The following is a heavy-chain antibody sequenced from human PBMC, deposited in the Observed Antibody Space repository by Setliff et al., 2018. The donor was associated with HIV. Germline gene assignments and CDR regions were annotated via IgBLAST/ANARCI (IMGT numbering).Heavy chain of an antibody. CDR1: GYTFTSYA. D-gene: IGHD7-27*01. CDR2: ISPHNGDT. V-gene: IGHV1-2*02. Sequence: ASVKVSCKASGYTFTSYAIHWVRQAPGQGLEWMGWISPHNGDTTIPQRFQGRVTMTTDTSINTAYMELRGLRSDDTAVYYCARQLSNSLESWGQGTLVTVSS. CDR3: ARQLSNSLES. J-gene: IGHJ4*02.